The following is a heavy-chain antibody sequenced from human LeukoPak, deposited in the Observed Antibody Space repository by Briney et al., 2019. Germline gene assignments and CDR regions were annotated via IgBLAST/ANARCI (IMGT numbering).Heavy chain of an antibody. V-gene: IGHV1-18*04. CDR2: ISPYNGNT. CDR3: ARGSPPRVYYDRSGYYSYYSDY. Sequence: ASVKVSCKASGYTFTGYYMHWVRQAPGQGLEWMGWISPYNGNTIYAQKLQGRVTMTTDTSTSTAYMELRSLRSDDTAVYYCARGSPPRVYYDRSGYYSYYSDYWGQGTLVTVSS. D-gene: IGHD3-22*01. CDR1: GYTFTGYY. J-gene: IGHJ4*02.